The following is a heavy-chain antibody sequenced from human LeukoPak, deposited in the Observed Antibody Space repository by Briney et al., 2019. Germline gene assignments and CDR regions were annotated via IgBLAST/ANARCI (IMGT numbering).Heavy chain of an antibody. CDR1: GGTFSSYA. D-gene: IGHD2-2*01. Sequence: SVKVSCKASGGTFSSYAISWVRQAPGQGLEWMGGIIPIFGTANYAQKFQGRVTITADESTSTAYMELSSLRSEDTAVYYCARGSCSSTSCYRPDYYYYMDVWGKGTTVTVSS. J-gene: IGHJ6*03. V-gene: IGHV1-69*01. CDR2: IIPIFGTA. CDR3: ARGSCSSTSCYRPDYYYYMDV.